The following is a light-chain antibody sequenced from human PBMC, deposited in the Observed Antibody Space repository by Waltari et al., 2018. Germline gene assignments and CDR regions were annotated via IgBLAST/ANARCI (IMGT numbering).Light chain of an antibody. CDR1: SIGSKS. CDR2: DDS. CDR3: QVWDGGSEHVV. Sequence: SYVLTQPDSVSVAPGQTATITCGGNSIGSKSVNWFRQKPGQAPVLVVHDDSDRPSGIPERFSGSNSGNPASLTISGVEAGDEADYYCQVWDGGSEHVVFGGGTKLTVL. V-gene: IGLV3-21*02. J-gene: IGLJ2*01.